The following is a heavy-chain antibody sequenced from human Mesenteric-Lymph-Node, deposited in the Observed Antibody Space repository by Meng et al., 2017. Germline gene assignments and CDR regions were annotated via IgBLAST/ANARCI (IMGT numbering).Heavy chain of an antibody. Sequence: QGQVQELGPGLVKPSGTLSLTCDVSGGSIRNDQWWSWVRQAPGKGLEWIGEIYHSGSTNYNPSLKSRVTISVDKSKNQFSLKLSSVTAADTAVYYCARASYGSGSPLGESWFDPWGQGTLVTVSS. V-gene: IGHV4-4*02. J-gene: IGHJ5*02. D-gene: IGHD3-10*01. CDR1: GGSIRNDQW. CDR3: ARASYGSGSPLGESWFDP. CDR2: IYHSGST.